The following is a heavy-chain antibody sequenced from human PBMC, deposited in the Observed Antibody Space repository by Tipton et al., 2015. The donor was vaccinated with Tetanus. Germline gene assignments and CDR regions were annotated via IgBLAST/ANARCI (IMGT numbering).Heavy chain of an antibody. CDR2: ISHDGISS. CDR1: EFTFSSCA. D-gene: IGHD3-9*01. Sequence: GSLRLSCAASEFTFSSCAMNWVRQAPGKGLEWVSGISHDGISSHYAASVRGRFTISRDSSKNMLYLQMNNLGAEDTAVYYCAKDVFDYSGMDVWGQGTTVTVSS. CDR3: AKDVFDYSGMDV. J-gene: IGHJ6*02. V-gene: IGHV3-23*01.